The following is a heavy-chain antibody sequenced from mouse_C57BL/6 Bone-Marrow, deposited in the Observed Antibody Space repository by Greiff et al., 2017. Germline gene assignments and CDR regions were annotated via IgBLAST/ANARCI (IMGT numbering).Heavy chain of an antibody. Sequence: QVQLQQSGAELVRPGASVKMSCKASGYTFTYYYINWVKQRPGQGLEWIARLYTGSCNTYSNEKFKGKATLTEEQSSSTAYMQLSSLTSEDSAVYICARSGVVTTLWGTYFDYWGQGTTLTVSS. V-gene: IGHV1-76*01. CDR1: GYTFTYYY. J-gene: IGHJ2*01. CDR3: ARSGVVTTLWGTYFDY. D-gene: IGHD2-2*01. CDR2: LYTGSCNT.